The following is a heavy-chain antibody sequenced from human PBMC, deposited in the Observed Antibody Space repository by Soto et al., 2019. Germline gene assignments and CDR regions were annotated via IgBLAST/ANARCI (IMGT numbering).Heavy chain of an antibody. D-gene: IGHD3-22*01. CDR3: ARATYDYGYFGL. CDR1: GGSISSGDSY. J-gene: IGHJ2*01. Sequence: QVQLQESGPGLVKPSQTLSLTCTVSGGSISSGDSYWSWIRQPPGKGLEWNGYIYYSGRTFYNPSLKSRVSISVDTSKNQLSLKLSSVTAADTAVYSCARATYDYGYFGLWGRGTLVTVSS. V-gene: IGHV4-30-4*01. CDR2: IYYSGRT.